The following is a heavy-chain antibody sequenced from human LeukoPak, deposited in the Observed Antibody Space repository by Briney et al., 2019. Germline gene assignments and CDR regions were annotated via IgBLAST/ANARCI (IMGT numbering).Heavy chain of an antibody. CDR1: GCRFTSYW. D-gene: IGHD1-1*01. Sequence: GAALKISFKGSGCRFTSYWIGWGRRMPGKGGEGRGIIYPGDSDTRYSPSFQGEVTISADKSISTAYLQWSSLKASDTAMYYCARHLSGLDLYYFDYWGQGTLVTVSS. J-gene: IGHJ4*02. CDR2: IYPGDSDT. CDR3: ARHLSGLDLYYFDY. V-gene: IGHV5-51*01.